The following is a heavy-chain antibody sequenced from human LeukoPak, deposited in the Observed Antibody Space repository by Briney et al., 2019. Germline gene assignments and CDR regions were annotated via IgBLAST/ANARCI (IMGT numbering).Heavy chain of an antibody. D-gene: IGHD4-11*01. V-gene: IGHV3-11*01. CDR2: ISSSVSTI. J-gene: IGHJ6*02. Sequence: RGALRHSCVPSRYTSSVSNISWMSATPGKGVEWVSYISSSVSTIYYADSVKGRFTISRDNAKNSLYLQMSSLRGEDTAVYYCAREVTPDLWGQGTTVTVS. CDR3: AREVTPDL. CDR1: RYTSSVSN.